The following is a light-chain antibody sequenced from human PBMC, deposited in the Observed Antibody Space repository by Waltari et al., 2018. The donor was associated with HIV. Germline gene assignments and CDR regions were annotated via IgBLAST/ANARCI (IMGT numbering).Light chain of an antibody. CDR2: GKN. Sequence: SSELTQDPAVSVALGQTVRITCQGDTLRNYYATWYQQKPRQAPLLVIYGKNNRPPGIPDRFSGSTSGNTASLTITGTQAEDEADYYCSSRDNSGNHVVFGGGTKLTVL. V-gene: IGLV3-19*01. J-gene: IGLJ2*01. CDR3: SSRDNSGNHVV. CDR1: TLRNYY.